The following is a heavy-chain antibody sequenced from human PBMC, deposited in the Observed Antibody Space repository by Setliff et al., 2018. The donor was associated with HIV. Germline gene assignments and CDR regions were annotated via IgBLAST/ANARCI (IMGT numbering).Heavy chain of an antibody. Sequence: PGGSLRLSCATSGFTFSTHWMTWVRQAPGKGLEWVANIKQDGSEKYYVDSVKGRFTISRDNAKNSLFLQMNSLRAEDTAIYYCAKCQGYNWNDGKVAPFDYWGQGALVTVSS. CDR1: GFTFSTHW. CDR3: AKCQGYNWNDGKVAPFDY. J-gene: IGHJ4*02. D-gene: IGHD1-20*01. CDR2: IKQDGSEK. V-gene: IGHV3-7*03.